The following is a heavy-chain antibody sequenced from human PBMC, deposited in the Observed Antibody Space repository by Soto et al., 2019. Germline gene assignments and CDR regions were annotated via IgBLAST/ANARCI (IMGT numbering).Heavy chain of an antibody. D-gene: IGHD2-2*01. Sequence: SDTLSISWPFSGCSISSGFYYWRWIRQHPGKGLEWIGYIYYSGTTYYNPSLKSRVTISVDTSKNQFSLKLSSVSAADTALYYCARCSLVVVPAPGFDPWGRGTLVNVSS. J-gene: IGHJ5*02. CDR3: ARCSLVVVPAPGFDP. CDR1: GCSISSGFYY. V-gene: IGHV4-31*02. CDR2: IYYSGTT.